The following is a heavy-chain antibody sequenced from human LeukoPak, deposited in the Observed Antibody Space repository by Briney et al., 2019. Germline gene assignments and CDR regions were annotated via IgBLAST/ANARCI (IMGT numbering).Heavy chain of an antibody. Sequence: GGSLRLSCAASGFTLSSYGMHWVRQAPGKGLEWVAVIWYDGSKKYYADSVKGRFTISRDNSKNTLYLQMNSLRAEDMAVYYCAKGLLRYFDWQNNELDYWGQGTLVTVSS. D-gene: IGHD3-9*01. V-gene: IGHV3-30*02. CDR2: IWYDGSKK. CDR3: AKGLLRYFDWQNNELDY. CDR1: GFTLSSYG. J-gene: IGHJ4*02.